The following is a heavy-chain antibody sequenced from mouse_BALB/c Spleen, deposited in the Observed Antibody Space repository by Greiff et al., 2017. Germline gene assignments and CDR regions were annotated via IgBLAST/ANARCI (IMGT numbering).Heavy chain of an antibody. V-gene: IGHV3-2*02. CDR1: GYSITSDYA. CDR2: ISYSGST. Sequence: EVQLQESGPGLVKPSQSLSLTCTVTGYSITSDYAWNWIRQFPGNKLEWMGYISYSGSTSYNPSLKSRISITRDTSKNQFFLQLNSVTTEDTATYYCARSLYYYGSSYVAYWGQGTLVTGSA. J-gene: IGHJ3*01. CDR3: ARSLYYYGSSYVAY. D-gene: IGHD1-1*01.